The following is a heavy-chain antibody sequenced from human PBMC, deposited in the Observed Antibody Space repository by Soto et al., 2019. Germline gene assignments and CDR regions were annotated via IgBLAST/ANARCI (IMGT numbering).Heavy chain of an antibody. Sequence: SETLSLTCAVSGYSIINGYFWGFIRQPPGKGLEYIGSMLHSGITYYNPSLKSRVTISVDTSKNQFSLKLSSVTAADTAVYFCARLYDSSGYQHYFDYWGQGTPVTVSS. CDR2: MLHSGIT. CDR1: GYSIINGYF. V-gene: IGHV4-38-2*01. J-gene: IGHJ4*02. CDR3: ARLYDSSGYQHYFDY. D-gene: IGHD3-22*01.